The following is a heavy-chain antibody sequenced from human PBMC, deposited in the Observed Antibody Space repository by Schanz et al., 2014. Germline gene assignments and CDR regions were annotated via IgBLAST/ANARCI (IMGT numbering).Heavy chain of an antibody. CDR3: ARDLTVDTGYVVHYYYYGMDV. D-gene: IGHD5-12*01. CDR2: INPSGGST. V-gene: IGHV1-46*01. Sequence: QVQLVQSGAEVKKPGPSVKVSCTASGGTFSSYTISWIRQAPGQGLEWMGMINPSGGSTTYAQKFQGRVTMTRDTSTSTVYMELSSLRSEDTAVYFCARDLTVDTGYVVHYYYYGMDVWGQGTTXTVSS. CDR1: GGTFSSYT. J-gene: IGHJ6*02.